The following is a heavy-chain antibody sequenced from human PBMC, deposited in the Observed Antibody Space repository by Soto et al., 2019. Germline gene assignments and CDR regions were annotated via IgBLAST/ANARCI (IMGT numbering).Heavy chain of an antibody. Sequence: PSETLSLTCTVSGGSISSGDFYWSWIRQPPGRGLEWIGYISYSGSTYYNTSLKSRVTISVDTSKNQFSLKLNSVTAADTAVYYCARGGPTGGSYKYNWFDPWGQGTLVTVYS. V-gene: IGHV4-30-4*01. CDR1: GGSISSGDFY. J-gene: IGHJ5*02. CDR3: ARGGPTGGSYKYNWFDP. CDR2: ISYSGST. D-gene: IGHD2-15*01.